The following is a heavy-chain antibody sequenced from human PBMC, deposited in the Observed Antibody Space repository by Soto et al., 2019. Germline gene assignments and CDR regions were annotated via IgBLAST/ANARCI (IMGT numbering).Heavy chain of an antibody. V-gene: IGHV3-30*03. Sequence: QVQLVESGGGVVQPGRSLRLSCAASGFTFSSYGMHWVRQAPGKGLEWVAVISYDGSNKYYADSVKGRFTISRDNSKXXXXLQMNXLXXXXXXXXXXXXXXXXXXXXYTFYY. CDR1: GFTFSSYG. CDR3: XXXXXXXXXXYTFYY. D-gene: IGHD2-2*02. CDR2: ISYDGSNK. J-gene: IGHJ6*01.